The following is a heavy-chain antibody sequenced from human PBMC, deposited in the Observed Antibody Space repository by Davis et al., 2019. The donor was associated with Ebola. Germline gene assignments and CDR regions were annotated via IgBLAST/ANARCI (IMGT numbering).Heavy chain of an antibody. CDR1: GGSISSSSYY. CDR2: IYYSGST. Sequence: MPSETLSLTCTVSGGSISSSSYYWSWIRQPPGKGLEWIGYIYYSGSTYYNPSLKSRVTISVDTSKNQFSLKLSSVTAADTAVYYCATGAYYGSGYYFDYWGQGTLVTVSS. J-gene: IGHJ4*02. D-gene: IGHD3-10*01. V-gene: IGHV4-61*01. CDR3: ATGAYYGSGYYFDY.